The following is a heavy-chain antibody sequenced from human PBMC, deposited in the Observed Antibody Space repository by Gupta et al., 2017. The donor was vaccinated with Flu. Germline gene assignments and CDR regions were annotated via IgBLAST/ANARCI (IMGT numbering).Heavy chain of an antibody. J-gene: IGHJ4*02. Sequence: EVLLVESGGGLVQPGGSLRLSCTASGFDFNSYEMSWVRQAPGRGLEWVAFSSSSAVTYYTDPVRGRFTISRDNANNLLYLQMSSLRGEDTAVYYCARGHWDNWGQGTLVTVSS. CDR2: SSSSAVT. CDR1: GFDFNSYE. V-gene: IGHV3-48*03. CDR3: ARGHWDN.